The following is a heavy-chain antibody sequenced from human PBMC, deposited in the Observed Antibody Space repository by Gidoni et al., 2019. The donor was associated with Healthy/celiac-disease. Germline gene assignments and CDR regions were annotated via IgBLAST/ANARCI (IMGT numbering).Heavy chain of an antibody. CDR1: GYPCTSSA. CDR2: INAGNGNT. D-gene: IGHD4-17*01. V-gene: IGHV1-3*01. Sequence: QVQLVQSGAEVKKPGASVKVSCKASGYPCTSSAMHCVRQAPGQRLEWMGWINAGNGNTKYSQKFQGRVTITRDTSASTAYMELSSLRSEDTAVYYCARVGTVTTFYYYYYGMDVWGQGTTVTVSS. J-gene: IGHJ6*02. CDR3: ARVGTVTTFYYYYYGMDV.